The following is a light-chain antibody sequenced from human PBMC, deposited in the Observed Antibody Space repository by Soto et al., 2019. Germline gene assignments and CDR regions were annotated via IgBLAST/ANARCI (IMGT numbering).Light chain of an antibody. CDR1: QPVDNNY. J-gene: IGKJ4*01. CDR3: HQCATAPLT. Sequence: EIVLTQSPGTLSLSPGERATLSCRASQPVDNNYLAWYQQKPGQVPRLLIDDASNRATGIPDRFSGTGSGTDVTLTISRLEPEDFAVYYCHQCATAPLTFGGGTKVEIK. V-gene: IGKV3-20*01. CDR2: DAS.